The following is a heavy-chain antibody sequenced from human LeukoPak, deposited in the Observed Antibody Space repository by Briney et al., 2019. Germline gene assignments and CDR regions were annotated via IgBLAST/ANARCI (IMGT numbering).Heavy chain of an antibody. CDR1: GFTSSSYA. D-gene: IGHD3-10*01. CDR3: AREESSGSYYSGY. V-gene: IGHV3-23*01. Sequence: GGSLRLSCAASGFTSSSYAMSWVRQAPGKGLEWVSSISDSGGSTYYADSVKGRFSISRDNSKNTLYLQMNSLRAEDTALYFCAREESSGSYYSGYWGQGTLVTVSS. J-gene: IGHJ4*02. CDR2: ISDSGGST.